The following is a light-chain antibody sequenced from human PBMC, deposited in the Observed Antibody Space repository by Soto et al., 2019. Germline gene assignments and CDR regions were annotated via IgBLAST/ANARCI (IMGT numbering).Light chain of an antibody. CDR1: QSVSSSY. Sequence: EIVLTQSPGTLSLSPGERATLSCRASQSVSSSYLAWYQQKPGQAPRLLIYGASSRATGIPDRFNGSGSGTDFTLTISRLEPEDFAVYYCQQYGSSRWTFGQGTKVEI. CDR3: QQYGSSRWT. J-gene: IGKJ1*01. CDR2: GAS. V-gene: IGKV3-20*01.